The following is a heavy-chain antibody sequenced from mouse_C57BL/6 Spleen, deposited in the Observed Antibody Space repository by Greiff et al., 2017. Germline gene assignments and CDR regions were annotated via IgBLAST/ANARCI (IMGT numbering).Heavy chain of an antibody. CDR2: ISSGSSTI. V-gene: IGHV5-17*01. D-gene: IGHD4-1*01. Sequence: EVQVVESGGGLVKPGGSLKLSCAASGFTFSDYGMHWVRQAPEKGLEWVAYISSGSSTIYYADKVKGRFTISRDNAKNTLFLKMTSLRSEDTAMYYCARLAVYAMDYWGQGTSVTVSS. CDR3: ARLAVYAMDY. J-gene: IGHJ4*01. CDR1: GFTFSDYG.